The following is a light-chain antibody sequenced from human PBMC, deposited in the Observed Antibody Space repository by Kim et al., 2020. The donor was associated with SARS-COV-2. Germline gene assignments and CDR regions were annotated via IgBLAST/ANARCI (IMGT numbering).Light chain of an antibody. J-gene: IGLJ2*01. CDR2: QDS. CDR1: KLGDKY. CDR3: QAWDSSTVV. V-gene: IGLV3-1*01. Sequence: ELTQPPSVSVSPGQTASITCSGDKLGDKYTCWYQQKPGQSPVLVIYQDSKRPSGIPERFSGSNSGNTATLTISGTQAMDEADYFCQAWDSSTVVFGGGTQLTVL.